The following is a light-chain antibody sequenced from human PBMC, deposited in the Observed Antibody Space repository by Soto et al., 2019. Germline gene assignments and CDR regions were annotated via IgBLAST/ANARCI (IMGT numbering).Light chain of an antibody. CDR3: LQDYTYPWT. CDR2: AAS. CDR1: QTISSW. J-gene: IGKJ1*01. V-gene: IGKV1-5*01. Sequence: DIQMTQSPSTLSGSVGDRVTITCRASQTISSWLAWYQQKPGKAPRLLISAASILQSGVPSRFSGSGSGTDFTLTISSVQPEDVASYYCLQDYTYPWTFGQGTKVDI.